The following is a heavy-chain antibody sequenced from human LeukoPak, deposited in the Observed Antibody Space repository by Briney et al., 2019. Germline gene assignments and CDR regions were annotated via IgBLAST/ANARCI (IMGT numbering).Heavy chain of an antibody. D-gene: IGHD3-10*01. CDR1: GGSISSGGYS. V-gene: IGHV4-30-2*01. CDR3: ARSLWLGEFNHFPHYYYYYGMDV. J-gene: IGHJ6*02. Sequence: PSETLSLTCAVSGGSISSGGYSWSWIRQPPGKGLEWIGYIYHSGSTYYNPSLKSRVTISVDRSENQFSLKLSSVTAADTAVYYCARSLWLGEFNHFPHYYYYYGMDVWGQGTTVTVSS. CDR2: IYHSGST.